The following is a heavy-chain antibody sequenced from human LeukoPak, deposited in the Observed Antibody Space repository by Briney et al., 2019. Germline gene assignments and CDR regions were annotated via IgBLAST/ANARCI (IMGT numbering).Heavy chain of an antibody. CDR2: ISGNGDTT. J-gene: IGHJ3*02. Sequence: GGSLRLSCAASGFTFSTYSMSWVRQAPGKGLEWVSAISGNGDTTYYADSVKGRFSISRDNSKNTLYLQMSSLRAEDTAVYYCAKRFWEATGLGPFDIWGQGTLVTVSS. D-gene: IGHD1-26*01. V-gene: IGHV3-23*01. CDR1: GFTFSTYS. CDR3: AKRFWEATGLGPFDI.